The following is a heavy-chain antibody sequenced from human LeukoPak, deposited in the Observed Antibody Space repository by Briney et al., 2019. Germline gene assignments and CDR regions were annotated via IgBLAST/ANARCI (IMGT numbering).Heavy chain of an antibody. D-gene: IGHD3-22*01. J-gene: IGHJ5*02. CDR2: IYHSGSA. V-gene: IGHV4-38-2*02. CDR1: GYSISSGYY. CDR3: ARDSLSYYYVSSGPNWFDP. Sequence: SETLSLTCTVSGYSISSGYYWGWIRQPPGKGLEGIGSIYHSGSAYYNPSLKSRVTISVDTSKNQFSLKLSSVTAADTAVYYCARDSLSYYYVSSGPNWFDPWGQGTLVTVSS.